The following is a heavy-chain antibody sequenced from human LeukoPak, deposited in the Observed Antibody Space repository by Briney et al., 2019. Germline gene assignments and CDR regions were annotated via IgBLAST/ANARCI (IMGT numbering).Heavy chain of an antibody. V-gene: IGHV1-3*01. CDR3: ARDADSSGYYYLTQDY. Sequence: GASVKVSCKASGYTFTSYAIHWVRQAPGQRLEWMGWINAGNGNTKYSQKLQGRVTITRDTSASTAYMEPSRLRSDDTAVYYCARDADSSGYYYLTQDYWGQGTLVTVSS. J-gene: IGHJ4*02. D-gene: IGHD3-22*01. CDR2: INAGNGNT. CDR1: GYTFTSYA.